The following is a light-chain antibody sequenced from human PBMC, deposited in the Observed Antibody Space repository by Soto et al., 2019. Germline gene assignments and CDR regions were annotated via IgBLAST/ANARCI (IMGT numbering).Light chain of an antibody. V-gene: IGLV2-11*01. Sequence: QSALTQPRSVSGSPGQSVTISCTGTGSDVGGFNYVSWYQQHPGKAPKLMIYDVNKRPSGVPDRFSGSKSGNTASLTISGLQAEDEADYYCSSYTSSSTVVFGGGTKLTVL. J-gene: IGLJ2*01. CDR2: DVN. CDR1: GSDVGGFNY. CDR3: SSYTSSSTVV.